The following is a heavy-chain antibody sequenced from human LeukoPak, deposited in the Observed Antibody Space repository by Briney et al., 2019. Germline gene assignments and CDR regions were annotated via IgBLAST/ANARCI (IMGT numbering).Heavy chain of an antibody. V-gene: IGHV3-23*01. CDR1: GFTFSSYA. Sequence: GGSLRLSCAASGFTFSSYAMSWVRQAPGKGLEWVSSVSGSAINAYYADSVKGRFTISRDNSKNMLYLQMNSLRAEDSAVYYCAKDSRIVITPYNWFDPWGQGTLVTVSS. J-gene: IGHJ5*02. CDR2: VSGSAINA. D-gene: IGHD2/OR15-2a*01. CDR3: AKDSRIVITPYNWFDP.